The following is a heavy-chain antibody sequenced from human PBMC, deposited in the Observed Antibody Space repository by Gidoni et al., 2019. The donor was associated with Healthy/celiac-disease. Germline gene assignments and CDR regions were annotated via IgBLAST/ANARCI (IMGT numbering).Heavy chain of an antibody. D-gene: IGHD2-21*02. Sequence: EVQLVESGGGLVQPGGSLRLSCAASGFTFSSYEMNWVRKAPGKGLGWVSYISSSGSIIYYADAVKGRFTISRDNAKNSLYLQMNSLRAEDTAVYYCARRRDCGGDCYPRYYYYGMDVWGQGTTVTVSS. CDR3: ARRRDCGGDCYPRYYYYGMDV. J-gene: IGHJ6*02. CDR1: GFTFSSYE. V-gene: IGHV3-48*03. CDR2: ISSSGSII.